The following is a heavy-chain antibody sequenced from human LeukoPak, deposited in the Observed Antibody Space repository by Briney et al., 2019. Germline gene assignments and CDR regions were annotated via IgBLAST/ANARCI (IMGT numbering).Heavy chain of an antibody. J-gene: IGHJ6*04. D-gene: IGHD6-6*01. CDR3: ARGGSSSSPPVV. V-gene: IGHV4-4*07. Sequence: PSETLSLTCTVSGGSISSYYWSWIRQPAGKGLAWIGRMYTSGSTNYNPSLKSRVTMSVDTSKNQFSLKLSSVTAADTAVYYCARGGSSSSPPVVWGKGTTVTVSS. CDR2: MYTSGST. CDR1: GGSISSYY.